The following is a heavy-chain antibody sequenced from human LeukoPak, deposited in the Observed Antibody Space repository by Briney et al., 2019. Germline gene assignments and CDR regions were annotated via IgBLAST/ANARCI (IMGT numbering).Heavy chain of an antibody. CDR3: ARGPGSSGGAYVGDY. D-gene: IGHD3-22*01. J-gene: IGHJ4*01. CDR1: GFTFSSYS. Sequence: GGSLRLSCAASGFTFSSYSMNWVRQVPGKGPVWVSRVDGGGSSTSYADSVKGRFSISRDNAKSTLYLQMNSLRAEDTAVYYCARGPGSSGGAYVGDYWGHGTLVTASS. V-gene: IGHV3-74*01. CDR2: VDGGGSST.